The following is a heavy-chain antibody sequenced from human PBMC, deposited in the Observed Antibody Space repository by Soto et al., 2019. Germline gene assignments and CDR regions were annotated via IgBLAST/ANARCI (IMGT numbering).Heavy chain of an antibody. V-gene: IGHV3-33*01. CDR3: ARDHSGYYFDY. J-gene: IGHJ4*02. Sequence: QPGGSLRLSCAASGFTFSNYGLHWVRQTPGKGLEWVAVIWYDGSNKYYGDSVKGRFAISRDDSRNTLYLQMNSLRAEDTAVYYCARDHSGYYFDYWGQGTLVTVSS. D-gene: IGHD5-12*01. CDR2: IWYDGSNK. CDR1: GFTFSNYG.